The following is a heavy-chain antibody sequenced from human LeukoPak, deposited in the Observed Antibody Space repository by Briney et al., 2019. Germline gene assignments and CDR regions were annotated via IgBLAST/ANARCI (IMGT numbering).Heavy chain of an antibody. Sequence: ASVKVSCKASGYTFTSYGISWVRQAPGQGLEWMGWISAYNANTNYAQKLQGRVTMTTDTSTSTAYMELRSLRSDDTAVYYCARELRYFDWLHDAFDIWGQGTMVTVSS. CDR2: ISAYNANT. CDR1: GYTFTSYG. CDR3: ARELRYFDWLHDAFDI. J-gene: IGHJ3*02. V-gene: IGHV1-18*01. D-gene: IGHD3-9*01.